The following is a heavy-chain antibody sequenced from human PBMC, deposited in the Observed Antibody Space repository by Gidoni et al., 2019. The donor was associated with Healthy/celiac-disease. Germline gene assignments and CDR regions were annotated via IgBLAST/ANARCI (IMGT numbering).Heavy chain of an antibody. V-gene: IGHV1-69*06. CDR2: IIPIFGTA. D-gene: IGHD3-3*01. CDR3: AGDSAAYYDFWSGYYTVRFDY. J-gene: IGHJ4*02. Sequence: QVQQVQSGAEVKKPGSSVKVSCKASAGTLSSHAISWVRQAPGQGHEWMGGIIPIFGTAKYAQKCQGRVTITADKSTSTAYMELSSLRSEDTAVYYCAGDSAAYYDFWSGYYTVRFDYWGQGTLVTVSS. CDR1: AGTLSSHA.